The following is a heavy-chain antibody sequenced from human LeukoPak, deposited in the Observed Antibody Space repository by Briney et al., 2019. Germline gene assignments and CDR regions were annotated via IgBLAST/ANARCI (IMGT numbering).Heavy chain of an antibody. V-gene: IGHV2-70*11. D-gene: IGHD3-22*01. CDR2: IDWDDDK. J-gene: IGHJ5*02. CDR3: ARMAPYDSSGYYCSGWFDP. Sequence: SGPALVKPTQTLTLTCTFSGFSLSTSGMCVSWIRQPPGKALEWLARIDWDDDKYYSTSLKTRLTISKDTSKNQVVLTMTNMDPVDTATYYCARMAPYDSSGYYCSGWFDPWGQGTLVTVSS. CDR1: GFSLSTSGMC.